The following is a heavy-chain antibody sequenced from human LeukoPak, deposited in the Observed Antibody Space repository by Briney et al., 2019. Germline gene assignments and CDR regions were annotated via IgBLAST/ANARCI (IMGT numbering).Heavy chain of an antibody. V-gene: IGHV3-66*01. D-gene: IGHD3-16*02. J-gene: IGHJ4*02. CDR2: IYSGGST. CDR1: GFTVSSSY. Sequence: GGSLRLSCAASGFTVSSSYMSWVRQAPGKGLEWVSVIYSGGSTYYADSVKGRFTISRDNSKNTLYLQMNSLRAEDTAVYYCARENYVWGSYRRRGYYFDYWGQGTLVTVSS. CDR3: ARENYVWGSYRRRGYYFDY.